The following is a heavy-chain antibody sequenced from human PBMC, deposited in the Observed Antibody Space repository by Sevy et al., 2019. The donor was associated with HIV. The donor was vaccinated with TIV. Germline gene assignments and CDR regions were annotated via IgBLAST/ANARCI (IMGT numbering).Heavy chain of an antibody. D-gene: IGHD3-22*01. V-gene: IGHV3-74*01. Sequence: GGSLRLSCAASGFTFSTYWMHWVRQAPGKGLVWVSRIKSDGSSTNYADSVKGRFTISRDNAKNTLYPQMNSLRVEDTAVYYCARDRYYYDSSGYNYNSYFGMDVWGQGTTVTVSS. CDR1: GFTFSTYW. CDR3: ARDRYYYDSSGYNYNSYFGMDV. CDR2: IKSDGSST. J-gene: IGHJ6*02.